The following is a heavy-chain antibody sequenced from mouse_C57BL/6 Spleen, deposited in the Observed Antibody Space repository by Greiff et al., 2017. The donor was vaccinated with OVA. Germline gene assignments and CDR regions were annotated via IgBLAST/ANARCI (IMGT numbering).Heavy chain of an antibody. CDR1: GYAFTNYL. CDR3: ARGILITTVVESFDY. CDR2: INPGSGGT. D-gene: IGHD1-1*01. V-gene: IGHV1-54*01. J-gene: IGHJ2*01. Sequence: QVQLQQSGAELVRPGTSVKVSCKASGYAFTNYLIEWVKQRPGQGLEWIGVINPGSGGTNYNEKFKGKATLTADKSSSTAYMQLSSLTSEDSAVYFCARGILITTVVESFDYWGQGTTLTVSS.